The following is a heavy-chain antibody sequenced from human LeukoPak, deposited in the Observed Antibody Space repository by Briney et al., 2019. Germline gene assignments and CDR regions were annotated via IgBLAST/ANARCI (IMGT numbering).Heavy chain of an antibody. Sequence: PGGSLRLSCAVSGFTVSTNHMTWVRQAPGKSLEWVSAINDVDTPYYADTVRGRFTISRDSAKNTLYLQMKSLRAEDTAVYYCARDMIHSSGAFDSWGQGTLVTVSS. V-gene: IGHV3-53*01. J-gene: IGHJ4*02. CDR3: ARDMIHSSGAFDS. CDR1: GFTVSTNH. D-gene: IGHD3-22*01. CDR2: INDVDTP.